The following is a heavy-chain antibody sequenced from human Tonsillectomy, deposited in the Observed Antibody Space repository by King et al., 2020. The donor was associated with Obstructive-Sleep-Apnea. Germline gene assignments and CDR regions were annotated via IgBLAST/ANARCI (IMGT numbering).Heavy chain of an antibody. CDR2: IYYSGST. D-gene: IGHD2-2*01. CDR3: AREGDIVVVPAANMDV. Sequence: LQLQESGPGLVKPSETLSLTCTVSGGSISSSSYYWGWISQPPGKGLEWIGSIYYSGSTYYNPSLKSRVTISVDTSKNQFSLKLSSVTAADTAVYYCAREGDIVVVPAANMDVWGQGTTVTVSS. CDR1: GGSISSSSYY. J-gene: IGHJ6*02. V-gene: IGHV4-39*07.